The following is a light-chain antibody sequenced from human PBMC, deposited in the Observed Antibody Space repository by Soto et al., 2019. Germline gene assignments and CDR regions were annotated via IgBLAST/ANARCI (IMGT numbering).Light chain of an antibody. J-gene: IGKJ2*01. Sequence: DIVLTQSPGTLSLSPGERATLSCRASQSVSSSSITWYQQKPGQAPRLLIYGASTRATGIPDRFSGSGSGTDFSLTISRLEPEDFAVYYCLQFDNSPLYTFGQGTKVDMK. CDR1: QSVSSSS. CDR3: LQFDNSPLYT. CDR2: GAS. V-gene: IGKV3-20*01.